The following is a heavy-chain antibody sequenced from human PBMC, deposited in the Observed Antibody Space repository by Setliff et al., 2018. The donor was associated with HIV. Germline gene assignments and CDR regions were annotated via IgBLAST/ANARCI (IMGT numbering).Heavy chain of an antibody. V-gene: IGHV1-46*01. Sequence: GASVKVSCKASGYTFTIYYMHWVRQAPGQGLEWMAVINPSGGSTNYAQKFQGRVTMTIDTATSRAYMELRSLRSDDTAVYFCARLGSGWSDSYYYAMDIWGQGTTVTVSS. CDR2: INPSGGST. CDR3: ARLGSGWSDSYYYAMDI. CDR1: GYTFTIYY. J-gene: IGHJ6*02. D-gene: IGHD6-19*01.